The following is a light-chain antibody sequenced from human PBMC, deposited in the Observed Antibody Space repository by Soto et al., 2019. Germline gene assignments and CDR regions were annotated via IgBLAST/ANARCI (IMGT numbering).Light chain of an antibody. CDR2: GKS. J-gene: IGLJ1*01. V-gene: IGLV1-40*01. CDR1: SSNIGGGYD. Sequence: QSLLTQPPSVSEAPGQRVTISCTGSSSNIGGGYDVHWFQQLPGTAPKLLFYGKSNRPSGVPDRFSGSTSGTSASLAITGLQTEDEAIYYCQSYDASLSGYGFGTGTKVTVL. CDR3: QSYDASLSGYG.